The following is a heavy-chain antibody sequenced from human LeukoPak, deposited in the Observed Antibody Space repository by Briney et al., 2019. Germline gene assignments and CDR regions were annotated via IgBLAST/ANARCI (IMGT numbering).Heavy chain of an antibody. J-gene: IGHJ4*02. V-gene: IGHV3-33*01. CDR2: IWYDGSNK. CDR3: ARDRGTYGVLNY. Sequence: GKSLRLSCAASGFTFRSYGMHWVRQAPGKGLEWVAVIWYDGSNKYYADSVKGRFTISRDNSENTLYLQMNSLKAEDTAVYYCARDRGTYGVLNYWGQGTLVSVSS. CDR1: GFTFRSYG. D-gene: IGHD3-3*01.